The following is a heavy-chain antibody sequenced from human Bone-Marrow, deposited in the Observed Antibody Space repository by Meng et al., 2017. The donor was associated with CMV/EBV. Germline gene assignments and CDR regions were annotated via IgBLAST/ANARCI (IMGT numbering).Heavy chain of an antibody. Sequence: SVKVSCKASGGTFSSYAISWVRQAPGQGLEWMGGIIPIFGTANYAQKFQGRVTITTDESTSTAYMELSSLRSEDTAVYYGERVGVVPAAIGGNWLDPWGQGTLVTVSS. CDR1: GGTFSSYA. CDR3: ERVGVVPAAIGGNWLDP. CDR2: IIPIFGTA. V-gene: IGHV1-69*05. D-gene: IGHD2-2*01. J-gene: IGHJ5*02.